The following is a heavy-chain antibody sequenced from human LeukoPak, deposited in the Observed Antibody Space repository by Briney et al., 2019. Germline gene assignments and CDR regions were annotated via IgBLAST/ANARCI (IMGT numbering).Heavy chain of an antibody. V-gene: IGHV4-61*05. CDR1: GGSISSSSYC. D-gene: IGHD3-22*01. J-gene: IGHJ3*02. Sequence: SETLSLTCTVSGGSISSSSYCWGWIRQPPGKGLEWIGYIYYSGSTNYNPSLKSRVTISVKTSKNQFSLKLSSVTAADTAVYFCARGPYSYDSSGAFDIWGQGTMVTVSS. CDR3: ARGPYSYDSSGAFDI. CDR2: IYYSGST.